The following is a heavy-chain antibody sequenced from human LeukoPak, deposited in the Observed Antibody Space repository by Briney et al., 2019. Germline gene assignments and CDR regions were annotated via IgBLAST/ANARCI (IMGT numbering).Heavy chain of an antibody. CDR3: ARGDLLKGDV. V-gene: IGHV3-21*01. CDR2: ISSSSAYL. J-gene: IGHJ6*02. Sequence: GGSLRLSCAASGFTFDDYAMHWVRQAPGKGLEWVSSISSSSAYLYYGDSVKGRFTVSRDNAKSSLYLQMNSLRAEDTAVYYCARGDLLKGDVWGQGTTVTVSS. CDR1: GFTFDDYA. D-gene: IGHD3-10*01.